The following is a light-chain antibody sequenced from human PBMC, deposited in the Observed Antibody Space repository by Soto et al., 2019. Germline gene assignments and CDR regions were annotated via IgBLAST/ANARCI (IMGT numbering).Light chain of an antibody. CDR2: GAS. V-gene: IGKV1-39*01. CDR1: QSISSY. CDR3: QLSHTTLT. Sequence: DIQMTQSPSTLSASVGDRVIITCRASQSISSYLNWYQQKPGKAPKLLIYGASTLQSGVPSRFSGSGSGADFTLTISSLQPEDSATYYCQLSHTTLTFGQGTRLEIK. J-gene: IGKJ5*01.